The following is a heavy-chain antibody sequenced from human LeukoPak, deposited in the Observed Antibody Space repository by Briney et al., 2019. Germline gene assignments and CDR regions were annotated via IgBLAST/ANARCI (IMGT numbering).Heavy chain of an antibody. CDR1: GYTFTSYD. Sequence: GASVKASCKASGYTFTSYDINWVRQASGQGLEWMGWMNPNTGNTGYAQKFQGRVTITRNTSISTAYMELSSLRSEDTAVYYCARGLQYRRGTIFGVVIGIGFDPWGQGTLVTVSS. J-gene: IGHJ5*02. CDR2: MNPNTGNT. CDR3: ARGLQYRRGTIFGVVIGIGFDP. D-gene: IGHD3-3*01. V-gene: IGHV1-8*03.